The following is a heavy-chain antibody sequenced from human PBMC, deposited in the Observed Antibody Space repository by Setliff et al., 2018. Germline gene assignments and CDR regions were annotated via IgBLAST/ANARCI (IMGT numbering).Heavy chain of an antibody. D-gene: IGHD5-18*01. V-gene: IGHV1-69*05. CDR1: GGTFRSYG. J-gene: IGHJ6*03. CDR2: TIPMFGST. CDR3: AREGVDTRSSTDYRYYMDV. Sequence: SVKVSCKASGGTFRSYGISWVRQAPGQGLEWMGGTIPMFGSTNYAQKFQNRVTIITDESTGTAYMELSSLRTEDTAVYYCAREGVDTRSSTDYRYYMDVWGKGTTVTVSS.